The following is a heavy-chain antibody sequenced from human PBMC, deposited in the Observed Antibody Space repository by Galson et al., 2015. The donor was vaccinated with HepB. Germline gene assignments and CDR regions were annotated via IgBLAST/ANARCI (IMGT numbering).Heavy chain of an antibody. Sequence: SLRLSCAASGFTFGNFVMSWVRQAPGKGLEWVSSISSGGDSTYSAAFVKGRFTISRDNSKNTLYLQMISLRAEDTALYYCARYPESGLGCFDYWGLGSLVTVSS. CDR2: ISSGGDST. D-gene: IGHD5-12*01. CDR1: GFTFGNFV. CDR3: ARYPESGLGCFDY. V-gene: IGHV3-23*01. J-gene: IGHJ4*02.